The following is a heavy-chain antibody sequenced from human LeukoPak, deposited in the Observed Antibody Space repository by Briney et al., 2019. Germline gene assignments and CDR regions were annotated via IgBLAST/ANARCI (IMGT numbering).Heavy chain of an antibody. J-gene: IGHJ4*02. CDR1: GFTFSSYG. Sequence: GGSLRLSCAASGFTFSSYGMHWVRQAPGKGLEWVAVISYDGSNTYYADSVKGRFTISRDNSKNTLYLQMNSLRAEDTALYYCAKGGAVAGGRSGYWGQGTLVTVSS. CDR3: AKGGAVAGGRSGY. V-gene: IGHV3-30*18. D-gene: IGHD6-19*01. CDR2: ISYDGSNT.